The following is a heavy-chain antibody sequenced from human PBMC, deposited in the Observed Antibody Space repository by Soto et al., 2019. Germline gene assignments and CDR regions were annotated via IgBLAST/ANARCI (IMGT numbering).Heavy chain of an antibody. D-gene: IGHD1-7*01. J-gene: IGHJ5*02. Sequence: EVPLLDSGGGLAHPGESLRLSCEASGFTFTLHAMTWLRPAPGKGLQWVSAISRGGSSTYYADSVRGRFAISRDNSQHTVDLQTNHLRVEDTAVYYCARVPEKTGTAWVDPWCQGNLVTVSS. CDR1: GFTFTLHA. CDR3: ARVPEKTGTAWVDP. V-gene: IGHV3-23*01. CDR2: ISRGGSST.